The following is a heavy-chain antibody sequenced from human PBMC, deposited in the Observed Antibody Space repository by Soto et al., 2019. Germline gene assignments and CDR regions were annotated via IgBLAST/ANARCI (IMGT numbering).Heavy chain of an antibody. V-gene: IGHV4-39*01. J-gene: IGHJ6*03. CDR1: GGSISSSSYY. D-gene: IGHD1-26*01. CDR2: IYYSGDT. Sequence: SETLSLTCTVSGGSISSSSYYWGWIRQPPGKVLEWIGTIYYSGDTYYNPSLKSRLTISVDTSKNQFSLRLNSVTAADTAVYFCARGDRENYYYYMDVWGKGTTVTVSS. CDR3: ARGDRENYYYYMDV.